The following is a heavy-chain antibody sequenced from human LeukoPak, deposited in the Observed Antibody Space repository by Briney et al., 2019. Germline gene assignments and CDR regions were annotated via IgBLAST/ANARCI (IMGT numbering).Heavy chain of an antibody. Sequence: PGGSLRLSCAASGFTFSSFGMSWVRQAPGKGLEWVSSISSSSSYIYYADSVKGRFTISRDNAKNSLYLQMNSLRAEDTAVYYCARDFSYYYDSSGGFDYWGQGTLVTVSS. D-gene: IGHD3-22*01. CDR3: ARDFSYYYDSSGGFDY. CDR1: GFTFSSFG. CDR2: ISSSSSYI. V-gene: IGHV3-21*01. J-gene: IGHJ4*02.